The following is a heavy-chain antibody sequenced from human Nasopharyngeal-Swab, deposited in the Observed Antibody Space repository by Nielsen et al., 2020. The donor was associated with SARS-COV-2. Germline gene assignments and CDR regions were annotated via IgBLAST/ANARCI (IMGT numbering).Heavy chain of an antibody. D-gene: IGHD1-26*01. Sequence: WIRQPPGKGLEWIGYIYYSGGTSYNPSLKSRVTISADTSKNQFSLKVRSVTAADTAVYYCARGSDYRAFDIWGQGTMVTVSS. V-gene: IGHV4-59*01. CDR2: IYYSGGT. CDR3: ARGSDYRAFDI. J-gene: IGHJ3*02.